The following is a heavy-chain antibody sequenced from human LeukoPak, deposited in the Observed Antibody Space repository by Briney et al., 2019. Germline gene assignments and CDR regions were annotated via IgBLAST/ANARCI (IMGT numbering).Heavy chain of an antibody. CDR3: ARHVGVTRGRFDY. CDR2: IYYSGGT. J-gene: IGHJ4*02. D-gene: IGHD1-26*01. Sequence: SETLSLTCTVSGGSISSSSYHWGWVRQPPGKGLEWIVSIYYSGGTSYNPSLKSRVTISVDTSKNQFSLKLNSVTAADTAVYYCARHVGVTRGRFDYWGQGTLVTVSS. V-gene: IGHV4-39*01. CDR1: GGSISSSSYH.